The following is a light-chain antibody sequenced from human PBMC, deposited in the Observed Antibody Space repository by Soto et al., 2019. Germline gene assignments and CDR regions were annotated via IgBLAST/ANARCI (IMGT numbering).Light chain of an antibody. CDR1: QSVSSP. CDR2: DAS. Sequence: EVVLTQSPSTLSLSPGRRPNLSCRASQSVSSPLAWYQQKPGQAPRLIIYDASNRATGIPARCIGRGAGTDFTRTISSLEPEDVALDYCQQYGTSPWTFGQGTQV. V-gene: IGKV3-11*01. J-gene: IGKJ1*01. CDR3: QQYGTSPWT.